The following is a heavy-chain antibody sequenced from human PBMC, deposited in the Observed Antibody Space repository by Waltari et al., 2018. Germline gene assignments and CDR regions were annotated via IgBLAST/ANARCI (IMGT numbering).Heavy chain of an antibody. V-gene: IGHV4-34*02. CDR2: IHHSGNT. CDR3: ARLVVVRSAVGAYYFDY. D-gene: IGHD2-15*01. Sequence: QVQLQQWGAGLLKPSETLSLTCDVYGGSFSDYYWSWIRQPPGKGLEWIGEIHHSGNTNYTPSLKSRVIVSIDTSKDQFSLKLTSVTAADTAVYYCARLVVVRSAVGAYYFDYWGQGTLVTVSS. J-gene: IGHJ4*02. CDR1: GGSFSDYY.